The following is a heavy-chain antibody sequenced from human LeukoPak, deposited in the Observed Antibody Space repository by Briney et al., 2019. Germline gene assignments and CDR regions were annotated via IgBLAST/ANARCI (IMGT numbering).Heavy chain of an antibody. J-gene: IGHJ4*02. CDR1: GFTFSSYA. Sequence: PGGSLRLSCAASGFTFSSYAMSWVRQAPGKGLEWVSTINTGDITFYANSVKGRFTISRDNSKNALFLQMNSLRAEDTAIYYCVKGGFTYYDDWGQGTLVTVSS. CDR3: VKGGFTYYDD. CDR2: INTGDIT. V-gene: IGHV3-23*01. D-gene: IGHD3-22*01.